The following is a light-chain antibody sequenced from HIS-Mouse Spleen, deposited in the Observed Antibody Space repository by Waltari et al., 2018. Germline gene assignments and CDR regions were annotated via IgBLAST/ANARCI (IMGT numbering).Light chain of an antibody. CDR3: CSYAGSSTVV. CDR1: SSAVGSYTL. Sequence: QSALTQPASVSGSPGQSITISCTGTSSAVGSYTLFSWYQQHPGKAPKLMIYEGSKRPSGVSNRFSGSKSGNTASLTISGLQAEDEADYYCCSYAGSSTVVFGGGTKLTVL. J-gene: IGLJ2*01. V-gene: IGLV2-23*01. CDR2: EGS.